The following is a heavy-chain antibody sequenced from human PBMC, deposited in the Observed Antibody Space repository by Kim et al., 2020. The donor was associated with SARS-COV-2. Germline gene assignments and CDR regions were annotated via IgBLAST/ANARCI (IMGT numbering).Heavy chain of an antibody. D-gene: IGHD2-2*01. CDR2: IKSKTDGGTT. CDR3: TTETNIVVVPAAEFDAFDI. J-gene: IGHJ3*02. Sequence: GGSLRLSCAASGFTFSNAWMSWVRQAPGKGLEWVGRIKSKTDGGTTDYAAPVKGRFTISRDDSKNTLYMQMNSLKTEDTAVYYCTTETNIVVVPAAEFDAFDIWGQGTKVTVSS. V-gene: IGHV3-15*01. CDR1: GFTFSNAW.